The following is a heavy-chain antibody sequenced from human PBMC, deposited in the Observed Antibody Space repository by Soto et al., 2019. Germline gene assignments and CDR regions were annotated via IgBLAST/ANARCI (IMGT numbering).Heavy chain of an antibody. CDR2: INPTGGST. V-gene: IGHV1-46*01. D-gene: IGHD6-19*01. J-gene: IGHJ6*02. CDR1: GYTFTSYY. Sequence: ASVKVSCKVSGYTFTSYYLHWLRQAPGQGLEWMGVINPTGGSTTYAQRFQGRATMAWDTSTATIYVELSSLRSDDTAVYYCAREGGLIPVAGAPYDYYGMDVWGQGTTVTVSS. CDR3: AREGGLIPVAGAPYDYYGMDV.